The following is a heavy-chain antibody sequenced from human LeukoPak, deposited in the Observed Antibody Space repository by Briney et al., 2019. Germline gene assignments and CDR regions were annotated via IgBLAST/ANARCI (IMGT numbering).Heavy chain of an antibody. Sequence: PGGSLRLSCAASGFTFSDYYMSGIRQAPEKGLEWVSYISSSSSYTNYADSVKGRFTISRDNAKNSLYLQMNSLRAEDTAVYYCARAARYYGSGFDAFDIWGQGTMVTVSS. D-gene: IGHD3-10*01. J-gene: IGHJ3*02. CDR1: GFTFSDYY. V-gene: IGHV3-11*05. CDR2: ISSSSSYT. CDR3: ARAARYYGSGFDAFDI.